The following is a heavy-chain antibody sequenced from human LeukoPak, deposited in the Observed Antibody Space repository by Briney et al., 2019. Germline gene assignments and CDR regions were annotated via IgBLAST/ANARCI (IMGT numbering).Heavy chain of an antibody. Sequence: GGSLRPSCAASGFTVSSNYMSWVRQAPGKGLEWVSVIYSGGSTYYADSVKGRFTISRDNSKNTLYLQMNSLRAEDTAVYYCARDQEGYYGSRSNDYWGQGTLVTVSS. CDR1: GFTVSSNY. D-gene: IGHD3-10*01. V-gene: IGHV3-66*01. CDR3: ARDQEGYYGSRSNDY. CDR2: IYSGGST. J-gene: IGHJ4*02.